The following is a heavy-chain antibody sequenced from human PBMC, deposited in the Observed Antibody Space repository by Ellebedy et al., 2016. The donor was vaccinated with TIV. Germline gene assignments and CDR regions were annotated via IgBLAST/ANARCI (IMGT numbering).Heavy chain of an antibody. CDR2: INPSGGST. D-gene: IGHD5-12*01. V-gene: IGHV1-46*04. Sequence: AASVKVSCKASGYTFTSYYMHWVRQAPGQGLEWMGIINPSGGSTSYAQKLQGRVTMTRDTSTSTGYIELSSLRSEDTAVYYCARDHGIVGTAGAFDIWGQGTMVTVSS. CDR1: GYTFTSYY. J-gene: IGHJ3*02. CDR3: ARDHGIVGTAGAFDI.